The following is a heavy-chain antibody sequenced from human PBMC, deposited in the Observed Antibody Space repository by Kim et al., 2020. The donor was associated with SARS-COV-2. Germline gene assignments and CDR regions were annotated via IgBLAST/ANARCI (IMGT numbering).Heavy chain of an antibody. CDR1: GFTFSSYG. CDR3: AKDLDIAAAGEPEGPKYYYYYGMDV. J-gene: IGHJ6*02. D-gene: IGHD6-13*01. Sequence: GGSLRLSCAASGFTFSSYGMHWVRQAPGKGLEWVAVISYDGSNKYYADSVKGRFTISRDNSKNTLYLQMNSLRAEDTAVYYCAKDLDIAAAGEPEGPKYYYYYGMDVWGQGTTVTVSS. CDR2: ISYDGSNK. V-gene: IGHV3-30*18.